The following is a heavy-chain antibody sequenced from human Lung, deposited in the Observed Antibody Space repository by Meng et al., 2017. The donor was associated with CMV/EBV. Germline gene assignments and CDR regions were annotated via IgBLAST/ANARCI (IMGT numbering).Heavy chain of an antibody. Sequence: SXXVSXKASGGTFTSYAISWVRQAPGQGLEWMGWFNPVYGTADYAQKFQGRVTITTDESTSTAYMELSSLRSEDTAIYYCARGITIAVAGTKIGAWGQGTLVTVSS. CDR2: FNPVYGTA. CDR3: ARGITIAVAGTKIGA. CDR1: GGTFTSYA. J-gene: IGHJ5*02. D-gene: IGHD6-13*01. V-gene: IGHV1-69*05.